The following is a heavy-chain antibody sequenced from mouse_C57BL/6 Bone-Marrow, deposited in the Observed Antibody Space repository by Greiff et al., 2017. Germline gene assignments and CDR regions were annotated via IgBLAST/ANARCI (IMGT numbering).Heavy chain of an antibody. Sequence: QVQLQQPGTELVKPGASVKLSCKASGYTFTSYWMHWVKQRPGQGLEWIGNINPSNGGTNYNEKFKSKATLTVDKSASTAYMQLSSLTSEDSAVYYCARDVYDGAWFAYWGQGTLVTVSA. D-gene: IGHD2-2*01. V-gene: IGHV1-53*01. CDR3: ARDVYDGAWFAY. CDR1: GYTFTSYW. J-gene: IGHJ3*01. CDR2: INPSNGGT.